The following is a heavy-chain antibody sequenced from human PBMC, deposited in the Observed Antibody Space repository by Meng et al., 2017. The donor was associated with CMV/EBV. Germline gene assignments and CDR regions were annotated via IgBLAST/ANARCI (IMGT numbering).Heavy chain of an antibody. V-gene: IGHV4-39*07. CDR2: IYYTGFT. CDR1: GASIRKSSYH. J-gene: IGHJ4*02. Sequence: SETLSLTCTVSGASIRKSSYHWGWIRQPPGKGLEWIGSIYYTGFTYYNPSLKSRVTISVDTSKNQFSLKLTSVTAADTAVYYCARNARGYIDWPTPDYWGQGTLVTVSS. D-gene: IGHD3-9*01. CDR3: ARNARGYIDWPTPDY.